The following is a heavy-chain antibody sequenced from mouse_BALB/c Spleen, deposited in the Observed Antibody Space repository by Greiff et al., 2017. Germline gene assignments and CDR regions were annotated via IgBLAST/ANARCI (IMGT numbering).Heavy chain of an antibody. D-gene: IGHD2-14*01. J-gene: IGHJ4*01. CDR2: IWGDGST. CDR3: ARDRYDDLYAMDY. V-gene: IGHV2-6-7*01. CDR1: GFSLTGYG. Sequence: VQLQESGPGLVAPSQSLSITCTVSGFSLTGYGVNWVRQPPGKGLEWLGMIWGDGSTDYNSALKSRLSISKDNSKRQVFLKMNSLQTDDTARYYCARDRYDDLYAMDYWGQGTSVTVSS.